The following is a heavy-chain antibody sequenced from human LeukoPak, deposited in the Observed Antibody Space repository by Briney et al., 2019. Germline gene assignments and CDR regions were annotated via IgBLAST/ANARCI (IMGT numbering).Heavy chain of an antibody. J-gene: IGHJ3*02. CDR3: AGPSWIDLFAFDI. CDR1: GGSISSSNW. D-gene: IGHD1-1*01. CDR2: IYHSGST. Sequence: SGTLSLTCAVSGGSISSSNWWSWVRQPPGKGLEWIGEIYHSGSTNYNPSLKSRVTISVDTSKNQFSLKLSSVTAADTAVYYCAGPSWIDLFAFDIWGQGTMVTVTS. V-gene: IGHV4-4*02.